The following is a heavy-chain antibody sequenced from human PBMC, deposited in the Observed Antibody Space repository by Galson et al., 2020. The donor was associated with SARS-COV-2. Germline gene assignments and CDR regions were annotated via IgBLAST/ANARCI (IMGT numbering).Heavy chain of an antibody. V-gene: IGHV3-64D*06. CDR2: ISSNGGGL. Sequence: QAGGSLRLSCSASGFTFHDYAMHWVRRAPGKGLEHVSMISSNGGGLFYAESVKGRFTISRDNFKNTLDLQMNRLRPEDTAVYYCVKDFGAQTWTFYYLDSWGQGTLVTVSS. CDR3: VKDFGAQTWTFYYLDS. D-gene: IGHD3-10*01. J-gene: IGHJ4*02. CDR1: GFTFHDYA.